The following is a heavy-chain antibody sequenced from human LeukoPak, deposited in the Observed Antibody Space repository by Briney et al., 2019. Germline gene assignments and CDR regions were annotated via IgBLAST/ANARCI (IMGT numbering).Heavy chain of an antibody. CDR1: GGSISSYY. V-gene: IGHV4-59*06. J-gene: IGHJ5*02. CDR2: IYYSGST. CDR3: ARSDYESNWFDP. D-gene: IGHD4-17*01. Sequence: SETLSLTCTVSGGSISSYYWSWIRQHPGKGLEWIGYIYYSGSTYYNPSLKSRVTISVDTSKNQFSLKLSSVTAADTAVYYCARSDYESNWFDPWGQGTLVTVSS.